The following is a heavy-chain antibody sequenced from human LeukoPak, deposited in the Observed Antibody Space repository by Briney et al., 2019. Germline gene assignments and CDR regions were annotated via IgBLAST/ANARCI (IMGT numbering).Heavy chain of an antibody. V-gene: IGHV3-48*01. CDR1: GFTFSSYS. CDR2: ISSSSTI. Sequence: GGSLRLSCAASGFTFSSYSMNWVRQAPGKGLEWVSYISSSSTIYYADSVKGRFTISRDNAKNSLYLQMNSLRAEDTAVYYCARDGIAATGFDPWAREPWSPSPQ. D-gene: IGHD6-13*01. J-gene: IGHJ5*02. CDR3: ARDGIAATGFDP.